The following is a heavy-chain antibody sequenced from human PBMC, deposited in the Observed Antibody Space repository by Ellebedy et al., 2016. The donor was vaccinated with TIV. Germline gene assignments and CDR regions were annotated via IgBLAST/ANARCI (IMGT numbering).Heavy chain of an antibody. CDR2: IFTSGSF. V-gene: IGHV4-4*07. D-gene: IGHD1-1*01. CDR1: GGSASRYF. J-gene: IGHJ6*03. Sequence: SETLSLTXTVSGGSASRYFWSWIRQPAGKGLEWIGRIFTSGSFNYNPSLMSRVTMSVVTFKNQISLRLNSVTAADTAVYYCARVHCSITTCDYYYMDVWGKGTTVTVSS. CDR3: ARVHCSITTCDYYYMDV.